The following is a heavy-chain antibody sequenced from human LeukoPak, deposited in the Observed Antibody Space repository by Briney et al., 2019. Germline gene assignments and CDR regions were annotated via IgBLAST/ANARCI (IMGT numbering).Heavy chain of an antibody. CDR2: ISPTGSDA. D-gene: IGHD5-18*01. V-gene: IGHV3-11*01. CDR1: GFAFSDYY. CDR3: VREHTARGL. J-gene: IGHJ1*01. Sequence: GGPLRLSCAASGFAFSDYYMSWVRQAPGKGLEWVSYISPTGSDAYYADSMKGRFTISRDNARKSVHLQVNSLRAEDTAVYYCVREHTARGLWGQGTQVTVSS.